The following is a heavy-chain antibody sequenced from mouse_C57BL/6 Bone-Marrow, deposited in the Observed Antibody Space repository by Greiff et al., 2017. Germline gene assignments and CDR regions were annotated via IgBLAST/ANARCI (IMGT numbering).Heavy chain of an antibody. J-gene: IGHJ2*01. CDR2: ISSGGSYT. CDR1: GFTFSSYG. D-gene: IGHD1-1*01. V-gene: IGHV5-6*01. CDR3: ARCTVVAPYFDY. Sequence: EVHLVESGGDLVKPGGSLKLSCAASGFTFSSYGMSWVRQTPDKRLEWVATISSGGSYTYYPDSVKGRFTISRDNAKNTLYLQVSRLKSEDTAMYYCARCTVVAPYFDYWGQGTTLTVSS.